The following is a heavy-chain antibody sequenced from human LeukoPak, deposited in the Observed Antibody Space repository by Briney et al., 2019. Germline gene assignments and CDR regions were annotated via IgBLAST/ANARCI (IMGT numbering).Heavy chain of an antibody. V-gene: IGHV3-23*05. CDR3: AKGGDYVWGSYRPV. CDR2: IFGGGT. Sequence: GGSLRLSCAASGVSFSSYATRWVRQAPGKGLEWVSGIFGGGTHYADSVKGRFTISRDNTKNTLYLQMNSLRAADTAIYYCAKGGDYVWGSYRPVWGQGTLVTVSS. D-gene: IGHD3-16*02. CDR1: GVSFSSYA. J-gene: IGHJ4*02.